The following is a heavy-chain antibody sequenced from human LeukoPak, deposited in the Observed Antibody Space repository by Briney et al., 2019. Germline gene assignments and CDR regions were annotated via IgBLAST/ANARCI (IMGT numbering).Heavy chain of an antibody. Sequence: GGSLRLSCAASGFPFDDYAMHWVRQASGKGLEWVSGISWNSGGLAYADSVKGRFTLSRDNAKNSLYLQMNSRRADDTAVYYCARARYNSGWYLDYWGQGTLVTVSS. CDR2: ISWNSGGL. J-gene: IGHJ4*02. CDR1: GFPFDDYA. V-gene: IGHV3-9*01. CDR3: ARARYNSGWYLDY. D-gene: IGHD6-19*01.